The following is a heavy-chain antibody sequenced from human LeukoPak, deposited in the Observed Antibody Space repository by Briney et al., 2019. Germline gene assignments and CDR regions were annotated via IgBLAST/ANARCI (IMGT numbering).Heavy chain of an antibody. V-gene: IGHV1-2*02. CDR1: GYTFTGYY. J-gene: IGHJ1*01. CDR3: ARVSGSGQLVVSGYFQH. D-gene: IGHD6-6*01. Sequence: GASVKVSCKASGYTFTGYYMHWVRQAPGQGLEWMGWINPNSGGTNYAQKFQGRVTMTRDTSISTAYMELSRLRSDDTAVYYCARVSGSGQLVVSGYFQHWGQGTLVTVSS. CDR2: INPNSGGT.